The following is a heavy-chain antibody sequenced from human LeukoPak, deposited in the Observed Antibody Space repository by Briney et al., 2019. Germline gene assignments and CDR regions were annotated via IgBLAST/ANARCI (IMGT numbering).Heavy chain of an antibody. CDR1: GFTFSSYG. J-gene: IGHJ5*02. V-gene: IGHV3-30*18. CDR2: ISYDGSYK. D-gene: IGHD3-10*01. Sequence: GGSLRLSCAASGFTFSSYGMHWVRQAPGKGPSWVTVISYDGSYKYYAESVKGRFTISRDNSKKTLYLQMNSLRAEDTAVYYCAKDHGSGSYHDPNWFDPWGQGTLVTVSS. CDR3: AKDHGSGSYHDPNWFDP.